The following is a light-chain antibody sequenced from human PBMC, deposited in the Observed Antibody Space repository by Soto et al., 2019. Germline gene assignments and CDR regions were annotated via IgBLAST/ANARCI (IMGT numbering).Light chain of an antibody. V-gene: IGKV3-20*01. Sequence: EILLTQSPGTLSLSPGDRATLSCRASQSLGSTFLAWYQQKSVQSPRLLIYCPSDRATNIPGRFSGSESGADFKLAISRPEPEDFAVYFCHQDGTLPLSFGGGTKVEIK. CDR3: HQDGTLPLS. J-gene: IGKJ4*01. CDR2: CPS. CDR1: QSLGSTF.